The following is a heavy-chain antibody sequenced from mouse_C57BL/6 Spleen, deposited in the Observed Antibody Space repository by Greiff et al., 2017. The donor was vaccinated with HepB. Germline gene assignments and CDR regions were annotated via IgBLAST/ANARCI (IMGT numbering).Heavy chain of an antibody. Sequence: EVQLQQSGPELVKPGASVKISCKASGYSFTGYYMNWVKQSPEKSLEWIGEINPSTGGTTYNQKFKAKATLTVDKSSSTAYMQLKSLTSEDSAVYYCARSMGLYAMDYWGQGTSVTVSS. J-gene: IGHJ4*01. CDR2: INPSTGGT. D-gene: IGHD1-1*02. CDR1: GYSFTGYY. CDR3: ARSMGLYAMDY. V-gene: IGHV1-42*01.